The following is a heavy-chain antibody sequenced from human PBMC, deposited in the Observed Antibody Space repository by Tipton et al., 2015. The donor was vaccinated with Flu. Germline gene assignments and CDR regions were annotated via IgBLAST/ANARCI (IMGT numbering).Heavy chain of an antibody. CDR1: GGSIGSSTYY. D-gene: IGHD3-16*01. J-gene: IGHJ4*02. Sequence: TLSLTCTVFGGSIGSSTYYWGWIRQPPGKGLEWIGSLCDSGITYYNPSLKSRVTISLDTSKNQFPLKLISVTAADTAVYYCARSSSAYDYVWGGSYYFDFWGQGTLVTVSS. CDR2: LCDSGIT. V-gene: IGHV4-39*06. CDR3: ARSSSAYDYVWGGSYYFDF.